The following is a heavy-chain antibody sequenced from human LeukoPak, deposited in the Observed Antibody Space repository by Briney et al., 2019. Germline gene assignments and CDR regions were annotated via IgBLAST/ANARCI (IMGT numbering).Heavy chain of an antibody. V-gene: IGHV3-64*01. CDR3: ARSKRYCTNGICYTNGGFDH. J-gene: IGHJ4*02. D-gene: IGHD2-8*01. CDR1: GFTFSSYV. CDR2: ISSNGGST. Sequence: GGSLRLSCAASGFTFSSYVMHWVRQAPGKGLEYVSAISSNGGSTYYPNSVKGRFTISRDNSKNTLYLQMGSLRAEDMAIYYCARSKRYCTNGICYTNGGFDHWGQGTLVTV.